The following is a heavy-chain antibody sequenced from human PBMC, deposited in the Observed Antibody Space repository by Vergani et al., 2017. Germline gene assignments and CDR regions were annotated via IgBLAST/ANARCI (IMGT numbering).Heavy chain of an antibody. CDR3: ARLIGDRDGY. CDR2: ISSSSSYI. J-gene: IGHJ4*02. CDR1: GFTFSSYS. V-gene: IGHV3-21*01. D-gene: IGHD7-27*01. Sequence: EVQLVESGGGLVKPGGSLRLSRAASGFTFSSYSMNGVRQAPGKGLEWVSSISSSSSYIYYADSVKGRFSISRDNAKNSLYLQMNSLRAEDTAVYYCARLIGDRDGYWGQGTLVTVSS.